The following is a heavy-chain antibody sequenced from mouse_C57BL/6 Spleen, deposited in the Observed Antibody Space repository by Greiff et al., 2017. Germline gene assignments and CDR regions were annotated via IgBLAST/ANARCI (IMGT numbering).Heavy chain of an antibody. D-gene: IGHD1-1*01. J-gene: IGHJ4*01. CDR1: GYTFTDYY. CDR3: ARGFTTVVANAMDD. CDR2: IYPGSGNT. V-gene: IGHV1-76*01. Sequence: QVQLKESGAELVRPGASVKLSCKASGYTFTDYYINWVKQRPGQGLEWIARIYPGSGNTYYNEKFKGKATMTAEKSSSTAYMQLSSLTSEDSAVYFCARGFTTVVANAMDDWGQGTSVTAAS.